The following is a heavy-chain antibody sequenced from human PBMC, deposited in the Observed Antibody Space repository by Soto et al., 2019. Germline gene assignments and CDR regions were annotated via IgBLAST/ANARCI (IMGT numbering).Heavy chain of an antibody. Sequence: PSETLSLTCTVSGGSISSYYWSWIRQPPGKGLEWIGYIYYSGSTNYNPSLKSRVTISVDTSKNQFSLKLSSVTAADTAVYYCAREVNGEFDYWGQGTLVTVSS. J-gene: IGHJ4*02. V-gene: IGHV4-59*01. CDR3: AREVNGEFDY. CDR2: IYYSGST. CDR1: GGSISSYY. D-gene: IGHD4-17*01.